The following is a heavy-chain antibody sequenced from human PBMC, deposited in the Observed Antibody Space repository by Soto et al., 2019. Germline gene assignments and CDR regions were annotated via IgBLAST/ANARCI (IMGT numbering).Heavy chain of an antibody. J-gene: IGHJ4*02. V-gene: IGHV1-69*13. CDR2: IIPIFGTA. D-gene: IGHD3-22*01. CDR1: GGTFSSYA. Sequence: SVKVSCKASGGTFSSYAISWVRQAPGQGLEWMGGIIPIFGTANYAQKFQGRVTITADESTSTAYMELSSLRSEDTAVYYCARAGYYDSSGYYLRIYYFDYWGQGTLVTVSS. CDR3: ARAGYYDSSGYYLRIYYFDY.